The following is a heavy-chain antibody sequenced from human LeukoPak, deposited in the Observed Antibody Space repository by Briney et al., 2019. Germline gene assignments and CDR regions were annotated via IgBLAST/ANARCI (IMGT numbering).Heavy chain of an antibody. CDR3: ARDKVSGSYYGLDY. CDR1: GFTFSIYW. V-gene: IGHV3-74*01. CDR2: INSDGSST. Sequence: GGSLRSSCAAPGFTFSIYWTHWVRQAPGKGLVWVSHINSDGSSTRYADSVKGRFTISRDNAKNTLYLQMNSLRAEDSGVYYCARDKVSGSYYGLDYWGQGTLVTVSS. D-gene: IGHD1-26*01. J-gene: IGHJ4*02.